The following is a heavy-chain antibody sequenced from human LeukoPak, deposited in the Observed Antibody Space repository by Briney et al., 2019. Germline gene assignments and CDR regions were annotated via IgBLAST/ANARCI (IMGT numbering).Heavy chain of an antibody. Sequence: AASVKVSCKASGYTFTGYYMHWVRQAPGQGLEWMGWINPNSGGTNYAQKFQGRVTMTRDTSISTAYMELSRLRSDDTAVYYCARDTDDSSGPTLEAFDIWGQGTMVTVSS. CDR2: INPNSGGT. CDR3: ARDTDDSSGPTLEAFDI. CDR1: GYTFTGYY. J-gene: IGHJ3*02. V-gene: IGHV1-2*02. D-gene: IGHD3-22*01.